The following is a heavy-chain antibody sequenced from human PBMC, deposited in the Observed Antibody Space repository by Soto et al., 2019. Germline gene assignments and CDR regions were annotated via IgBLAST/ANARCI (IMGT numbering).Heavy chain of an antibody. V-gene: IGHV4-59*01. CDR1: GGSISSYY. D-gene: IGHD4-17*01. Sequence: ETLSLTCTVSGGSISSYYWSWIRQPPGKGLEWIGYIYYSGSTNYNPSLKSRVTISVDTSKNQFSLKLSSVTAADTAVYYCAREQLSYGGTFYYYYGMDVWGQGTTVTVSS. CDR3: AREQLSYGGTFYYYYGMDV. CDR2: IYYSGST. J-gene: IGHJ6*02.